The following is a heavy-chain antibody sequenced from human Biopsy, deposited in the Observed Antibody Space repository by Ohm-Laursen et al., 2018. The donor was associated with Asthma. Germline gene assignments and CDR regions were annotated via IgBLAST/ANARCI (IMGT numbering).Heavy chain of an antibody. CDR3: AGFCSGGNCPDL. CDR2: IHYSGST. D-gene: IGHD2-15*01. CDR1: GVFIRSYY. J-gene: IGHJ5*02. V-gene: IGHV4-59*01. Sequence: SQTLSLTCTVSGVFIRSYYWTWIRQPPGKGLEWIGNIHYSGSTYSNPSLKSRVTISVDTSKKQISLRLSSVIAADTAVYYCAGFCSGGNCPDLWGQGTLVTVSS.